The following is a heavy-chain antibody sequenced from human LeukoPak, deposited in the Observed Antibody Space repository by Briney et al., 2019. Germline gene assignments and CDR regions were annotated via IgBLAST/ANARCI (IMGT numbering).Heavy chain of an antibody. CDR1: GGSISSSSYY. J-gene: IGHJ6*02. Sequence: SETLSLTCTVSGGSISSSSYYWGWIRQPPGKGLEWIGSIYYSGSTYYNPSLKSRVTISVDTSKNQFSLKLSSVTAADTAVYYCARVSLLTPKKIGYYYYGMDVWGQGTTVTVSS. CDR3: ARVSLLTPKKIGYYYYGMDV. V-gene: IGHV4-39*07. D-gene: IGHD3-9*01. CDR2: IYYSGST.